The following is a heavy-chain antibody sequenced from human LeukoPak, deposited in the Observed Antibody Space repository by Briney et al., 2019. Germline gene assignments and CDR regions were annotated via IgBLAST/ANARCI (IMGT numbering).Heavy chain of an antibody. Sequence: ASVKVSCKASGYTFTGYYMHWVRQAPGQGLEWMGWINPNSGGTNYAQKFQGRVTMTRDTSISTAYMELSRLRSDDTAVYYCARDGRYDFWNGYSPNWFDPWGQGTLVTVSS. D-gene: IGHD3-3*01. CDR1: GYTFTGYY. CDR2: INPNSGGT. J-gene: IGHJ5*02. CDR3: ARDGRYDFWNGYSPNWFDP. V-gene: IGHV1-2*02.